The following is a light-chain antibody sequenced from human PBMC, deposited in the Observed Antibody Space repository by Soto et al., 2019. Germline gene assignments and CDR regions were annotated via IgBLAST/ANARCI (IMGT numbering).Light chain of an antibody. J-gene: IGKJ4*01. CDR3: QQYNSNPLT. Sequence: DIQMTQSHSTLYPSVGDRVTITCRASQRISTWLAWYQQNPGKAPKPLIYNASHLESGVPSRFSGSGSGTEVSLTISSLQPDDFASYHCQQYNSNPLTFGGGTKVAIK. CDR2: NAS. V-gene: IGKV1-5*03. CDR1: QRISTW.